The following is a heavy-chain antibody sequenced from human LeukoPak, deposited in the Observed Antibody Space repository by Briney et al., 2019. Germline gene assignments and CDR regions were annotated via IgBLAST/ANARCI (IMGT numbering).Heavy chain of an antibody. J-gene: IGHJ4*02. CDR3: ARDGGPLRGYSYDY. V-gene: IGHV4-59*01. CDR2: IYYSGGT. CDR1: GGSISSYY. D-gene: IGHD5-18*01. Sequence: SETLSLTCTVSGGSISSYYWSWIRQPPGKGLEWIGYIYYSGGTNYNPSLKSRVTISVDTSKNQFSLKLSSVTAADTAVYYCARDGGPLRGYSYDYWGQGTLVTVSS.